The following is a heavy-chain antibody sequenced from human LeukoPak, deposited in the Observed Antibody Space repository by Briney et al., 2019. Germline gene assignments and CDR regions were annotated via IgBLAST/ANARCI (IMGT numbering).Heavy chain of an antibody. CDR1: GFTFSSYA. CDR3: ARDRRATWIQTLDY. Sequence: QPGGSLRLSCAASGFTFSSYAMHWVRQAPGKGLEWVAVISYDGSNKYYADSVKGRLIISRDNSKNTLYLQMNSLRAEDTAVYYCARDRRATWIQTLDYWGQGTLVTVSS. V-gene: IGHV3-30-3*01. CDR2: ISYDGSNK. J-gene: IGHJ4*02. D-gene: IGHD5-18*01.